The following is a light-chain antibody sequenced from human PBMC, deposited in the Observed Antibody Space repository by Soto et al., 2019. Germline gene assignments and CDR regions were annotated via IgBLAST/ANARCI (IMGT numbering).Light chain of an antibody. Sequence: EIVMTQSPATLSVSPGERATLSCRASQSVSGNLAWYQQKPGQVPRLLIYGASTRATGIPARFSGSGSGTEFTLTISSLQSEDFAVYYCRQYNNWPRTFGQGTKVEIK. J-gene: IGKJ1*01. V-gene: IGKV3-15*01. CDR2: GAS. CDR1: QSVSGN. CDR3: RQYNNWPRT.